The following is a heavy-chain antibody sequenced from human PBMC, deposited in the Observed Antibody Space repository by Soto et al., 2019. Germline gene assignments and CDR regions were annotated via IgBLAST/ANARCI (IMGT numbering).Heavy chain of an antibody. CDR1: GGSVSSISYY. V-gene: IGHV4-39*01. CDR3: ARQEVAAFDY. D-gene: IGHD6-19*01. CDR2: IYSSGST. Sequence: QLQLQESGPGLVKPSETLSLTCTVSGGSVSSISYYWGWIRQPPGKGLEWIGSIYSSGSTYYSPSLKSRVTVSVDTSKNQFSLKLSSVTVADTAVYYCARQEVAAFDYWGQGTLVTVSS. J-gene: IGHJ4*02.